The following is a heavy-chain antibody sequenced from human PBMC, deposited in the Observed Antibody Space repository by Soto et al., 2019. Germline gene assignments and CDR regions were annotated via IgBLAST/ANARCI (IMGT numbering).Heavy chain of an antibody. CDR2: ISWNSGSI. J-gene: IGHJ4*02. CDR1: GFTFDDYA. V-gene: IGHV3-9*01. D-gene: IGHD4-17*01. CDR3: SKGGGGDYERYFDD. Sequence: EVQLVESGGGLVQPGRSLRLSCAASGFTFDDYAMHWVRQAPGKGLEWVSGISWNSGSIGYADSVKGRFTISRDNAKNSLYLQMNSLRAEDTALYYGSKGGGGDYERYFDDWGQVTLVTVCS.